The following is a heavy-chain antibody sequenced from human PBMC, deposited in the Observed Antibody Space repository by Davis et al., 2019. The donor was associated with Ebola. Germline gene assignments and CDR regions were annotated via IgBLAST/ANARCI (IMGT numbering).Heavy chain of an antibody. V-gene: IGHV3-74*01. D-gene: IGHD6-25*01. Sequence: PGGSLRLSCAASGFTLSRHWMQWVRQAPGKGLVWVSSIDFHGSGTTYTDSVKGRFTVSRDNAKNTLYLQMNSLRGEDTAVYYCAKAAAYGMDVWGKGTTVSVSS. CDR3: AKAAAYGMDV. CDR1: GFTLSRHW. CDR2: IDFHGSGT. J-gene: IGHJ6*04.